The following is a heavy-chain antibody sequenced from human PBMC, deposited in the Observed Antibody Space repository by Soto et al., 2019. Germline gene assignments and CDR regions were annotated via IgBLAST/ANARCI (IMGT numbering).Heavy chain of an antibody. CDR2: ISYDGSNK. CDR1: GFTFSSYA. J-gene: IGHJ4*02. V-gene: IGHV3-30-3*01. Sequence: QVQLVESGGGVVQPGRSLRLSCAASGFTFSSYAMHWVRQAPGKGLEWVAVISYDGSNKYYADSVKGRFTISRDNSKNMXYLQMNSLRAEDTAVYYCARDGANLPAEQTGRFDYWGQGTLVTVSS. D-gene: IGHD1-1*01. CDR3: ARDGANLPAEQTGRFDY.